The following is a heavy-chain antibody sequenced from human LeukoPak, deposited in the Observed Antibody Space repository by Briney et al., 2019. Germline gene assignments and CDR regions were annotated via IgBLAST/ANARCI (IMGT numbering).Heavy chain of an antibody. J-gene: IGHJ4*02. V-gene: IGHV3-53*01. Sequence: PGGSLRLSCAASGFTVSSNYMSWVRQAPGKGLEWVSVIYSGGSTYYADSVKGRFTISRDNSKNTLYLQMNSLRAEDTAVYYCVRASRLRAAEFDYWGQGTLVTVSS. D-gene: IGHD2-15*01. CDR1: GFTVSSNY. CDR3: VRASRLRAAEFDY. CDR2: IYSGGST.